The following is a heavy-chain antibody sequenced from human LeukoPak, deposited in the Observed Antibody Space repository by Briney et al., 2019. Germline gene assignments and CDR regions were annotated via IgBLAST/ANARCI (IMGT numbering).Heavy chain of an antibody. CDR1: GGSIRSGGYY. CDR2: IYYSGST. V-gene: IGHV4-31*03. Sequence: SETLSLTYTVSGGSIRSGGYYWSWIRQHPGKGLEWIGYIYYSGSTYYNPSLKSRVIISVGTSKNQFSLKVSSVTAADTAVYYCARGRTWFDPWGQGTLVTVSS. J-gene: IGHJ5*02. CDR3: ARGRTWFDP.